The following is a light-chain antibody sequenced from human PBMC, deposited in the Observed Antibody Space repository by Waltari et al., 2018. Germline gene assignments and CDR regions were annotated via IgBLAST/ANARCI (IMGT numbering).Light chain of an antibody. CDR1: SSNIGSAYD. J-gene: IGLJ3*02. CDR3: QSYDISLSGWV. CDR2: ESN. V-gene: IGLV1-40*01. Sequence: QSVLTQPPSVSGAPGQRVTFSCTGSSSNIGSAYDVNWYQQVPGTAPKLLIDESNNLPSGVPDRFAGSKSGTSASLAITGLQAEDEADYYCQSYDISLSGWVFGGGTKLTVL.